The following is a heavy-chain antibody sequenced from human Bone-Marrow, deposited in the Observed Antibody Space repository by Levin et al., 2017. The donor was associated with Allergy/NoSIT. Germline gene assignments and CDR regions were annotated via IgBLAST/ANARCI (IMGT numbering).Heavy chain of an antibody. J-gene: IGHJ5*02. Sequence: GGSLRLSCVASGFTFSDFAMSWVRQAPGKGLEWVASISGSSSYIFYADSFNGRFTVSRDHAKNSVYLEMSSLRADDTGVYFCARDQDYGFFSSFGWFDPWGQGTQVTVSS. CDR2: ISGSSSYI. D-gene: IGHD4-17*01. CDR1: GFTFSDFA. V-gene: IGHV3-21*06. CDR3: ARDQDYGFFSSFGWFDP.